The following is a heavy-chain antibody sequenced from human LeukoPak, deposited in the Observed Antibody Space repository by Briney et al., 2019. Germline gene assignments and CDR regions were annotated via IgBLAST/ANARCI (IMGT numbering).Heavy chain of an antibody. D-gene: IGHD1-14*01. V-gene: IGHV3-23*01. J-gene: IGHJ3*02. CDR2: ISGSGGST. Sequence: GGSLRLSCAASGFTFSSYAMSWVRQAPGKELEWVSAISGSGGSTYYADSVKGGFTISRNNSKNTLYLQMNSLRAEDTAVYYCAKDGSPAPEGAFDIWGQGTVVTVSS. CDR3: AKDGSPAPEGAFDI. CDR1: GFTFSSYA.